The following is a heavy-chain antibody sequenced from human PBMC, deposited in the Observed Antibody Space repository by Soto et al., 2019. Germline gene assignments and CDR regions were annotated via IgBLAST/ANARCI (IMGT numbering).Heavy chain of an antibody. CDR3: AKGRGSGCLAFVI. J-gene: IGHJ3*02. CDR1: GLTFSSYA. Sequence: GGSLRLSCAASGLTFSSYAMSWVRQAPGKGLEWVSAISGSGGSTYYADSVKGRFTISRDNSKNTLYLQMNSLRAEDTAVYYCAKGRGSGCLAFVIWGQGTMVTVSS. V-gene: IGHV3-23*01. CDR2: ISGSGGST. D-gene: IGHD3-16*01.